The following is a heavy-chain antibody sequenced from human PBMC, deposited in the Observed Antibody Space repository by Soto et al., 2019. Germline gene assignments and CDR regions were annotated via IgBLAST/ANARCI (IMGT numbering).Heavy chain of an antibody. D-gene: IGHD3-3*01. CDR2: ISSGGGSI. V-gene: IGHV3-11*01. CDR1: GFTFSDYY. J-gene: IGHJ5*02. Sequence: GGSLRLSCAASGFTFSDYYMTWIRQPPGKGLEWISYISSGGGSIYYADSVKGRFTISRDNARDSLYLQMDSLRVDDTAVYYCARAVPGDFWSGSGGRFDPWGQGTLVTVSS. CDR3: ARAVPGDFWSGSGGRFDP.